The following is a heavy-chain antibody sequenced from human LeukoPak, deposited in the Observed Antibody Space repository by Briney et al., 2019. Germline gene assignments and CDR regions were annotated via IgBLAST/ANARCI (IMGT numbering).Heavy chain of an antibody. J-gene: IGHJ4*02. Sequence: SETLSLTCAVSGGSISSGGYSWSWIRQPPGKGLEWIGYIYHSGSTYYNPSLKSRVTTSVDRSKNQFSLKLSSVTAADTAVYYCARTSSGWPFDYWGQGTLVTVSS. CDR2: IYHSGST. V-gene: IGHV4-30-2*01. CDR1: GGSISSGGYS. D-gene: IGHD6-19*01. CDR3: ARTSSGWPFDY.